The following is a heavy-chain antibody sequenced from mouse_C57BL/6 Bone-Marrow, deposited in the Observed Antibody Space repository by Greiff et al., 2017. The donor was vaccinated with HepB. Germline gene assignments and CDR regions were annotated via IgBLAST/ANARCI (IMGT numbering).Heavy chain of an antibody. J-gene: IGHJ2*01. CDR3: ARSPYYYGSSFDY. Sequence: QVHVKQPGAELVRPGTSVKLSCKASGYTFTSYWMHWVKQRPGQGLEWIGVIDPSDSYTNYNQKFKGKATLTVDTSSSTAYMQLSSLTSEDSAVYYCARSPYYYGSSFDYWGQGTTLTVSS. D-gene: IGHD1-1*01. CDR2: IDPSDSYT. CDR1: GYTFTSYW. V-gene: IGHV1-59*01.